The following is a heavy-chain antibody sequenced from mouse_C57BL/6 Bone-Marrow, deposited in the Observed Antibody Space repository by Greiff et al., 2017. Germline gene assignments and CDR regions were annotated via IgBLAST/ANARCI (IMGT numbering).Heavy chain of an antibody. CDR1: GYTFTNSW. CDR3: ARKGPMDY. CDR2: FYPGGGYT. J-gene: IGHJ4*01. D-gene: IGHD3-3*01. Sequence: QVQLQQSGAELVRPGTSVKMSCKASGYTFTNSWIGWAKPRPGHGLACIGDFYPGGGYTNYNEEFKGKATLTADQSSSTAYMQCSSLTSDDAAIYYCARKGPMDYWGQGTSVTVSS. V-gene: IGHV1-63*01.